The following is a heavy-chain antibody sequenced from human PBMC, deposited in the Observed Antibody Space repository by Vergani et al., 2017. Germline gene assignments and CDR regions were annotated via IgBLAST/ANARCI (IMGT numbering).Heavy chain of an antibody. D-gene: IGHD5-12*01. CDR2: ISYDGSIK. J-gene: IGHJ4*02. V-gene: IGHV3-30-3*01. Sequence: QVQLVESGGGVVQPGRSLRLSCAASGFTFSSYAMHWVRQAPGKGLEWVAVISYDGSIKYYADSVKGRFTISRDNSKNTLYLQMNSLRAEDTAVYYCAPRGYSGSYFDYWGQGTLVTVSS. CDR1: GFTFSSYA. CDR3: APRGYSGSYFDY.